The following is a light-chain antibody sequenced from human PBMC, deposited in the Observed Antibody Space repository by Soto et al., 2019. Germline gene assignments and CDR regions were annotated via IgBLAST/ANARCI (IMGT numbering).Light chain of an antibody. J-gene: IGKJ4*01. Sequence: AIQLTQSPSSLSASVGDRVTITCRASQGISSALAWYQQKPGKAPKLLIYDASSLESGVQSRFSGSGSGTDFTLTLSSLQPEDFATYCCQQFNSYPPLTFGGGTKVEIK. CDR2: DAS. CDR3: QQFNSYPPLT. V-gene: IGKV1-13*02. CDR1: QGISSA.